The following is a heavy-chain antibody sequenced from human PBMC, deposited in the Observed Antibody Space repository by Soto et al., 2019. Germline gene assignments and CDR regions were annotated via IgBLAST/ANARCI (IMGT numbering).Heavy chain of an antibody. V-gene: IGHV1-8*01. J-gene: IGHJ5*02. CDR3: ARVRQGYCSGGSCYDRANWFDP. D-gene: IGHD2-15*01. CDR1: GYTFTSYD. CDR2: MNPNGSNT. Sequence: ASVKVSCKASGYTFTSYDINWVRQATGQGLEWMGWMNPNGSNTGYAQKFQGRVTMTRNTSISKAYMELSSLRSEDTAVYYCARVRQGYCSGGSCYDRANWFDPWGQGTLVTVSS.